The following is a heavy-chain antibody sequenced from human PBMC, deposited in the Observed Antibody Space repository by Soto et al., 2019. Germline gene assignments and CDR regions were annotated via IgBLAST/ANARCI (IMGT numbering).Heavy chain of an antibody. D-gene: IGHD2-2*01. V-gene: IGHV3-21*01. Sequence: RRLSCAASGFTFSSYSMNWVRQAPGKGLEWVSSISSSSSYIYYADSVKGRFTISRDNAKNSLYLQMNSLRAEDTAVYYCARDLHSIYCSCSSCYFYSYGMDFWGQGXTLTVS. CDR2: ISSSSSYI. CDR1: GFTFSSYS. J-gene: IGHJ6*02. CDR3: ARDLHSIYCSCSSCYFYSYGMDF.